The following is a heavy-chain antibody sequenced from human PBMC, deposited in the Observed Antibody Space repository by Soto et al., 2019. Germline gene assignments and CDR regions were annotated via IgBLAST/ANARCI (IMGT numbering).Heavy chain of an antibody. V-gene: IGHV3-23*01. CDR2: ISGSGGST. D-gene: IGHD3-3*01. CDR1: GFTFSSYA. J-gene: IGHJ6*03. Sequence: GGSLRLSCAASGFTFSSYAMSWVRQAPGKGLEWVSAISGSGGSTYYADSVKGRFTISRDNSKNTLYLQMNSLRAEDTAVYYCARAGDTIFGVVINYYYMDVWGKGTTVTVSS. CDR3: ARAGDTIFGVVINYYYMDV.